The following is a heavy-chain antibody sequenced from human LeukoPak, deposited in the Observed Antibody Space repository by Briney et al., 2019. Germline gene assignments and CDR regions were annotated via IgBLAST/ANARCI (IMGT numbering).Heavy chain of an antibody. J-gene: IGHJ4*02. CDR1: GFIVSSNY. Sequence: GGSPRLSCAASGFIVSSNYMSWVRQAPGKGLEWVSVIYSGGSTYYADSVKGRFTISRDNSKNTLYLQMNSLRAEDTAVYYCASTSRAKGYSYGLDYWGQGTLVTVSS. CDR2: IYSGGST. V-gene: IGHV3-53*01. D-gene: IGHD5-18*01. CDR3: ASTSRAKGYSYGLDY.